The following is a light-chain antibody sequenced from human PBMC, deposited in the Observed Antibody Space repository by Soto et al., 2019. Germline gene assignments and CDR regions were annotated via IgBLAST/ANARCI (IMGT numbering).Light chain of an antibody. Sequence: DIVMTQSADSLAVSLGERATINCKSSQSVFSNSNNKKYLAWYQQKRGQAPRLLIHGASSRATGIPDRFSGSGSGTDFTLTISRLEPEDFAVYYCQQYGGSPRTFGQGTKVDI. CDR3: QQYGGSPRT. J-gene: IGKJ1*01. CDR1: QSVFSNSNNKKY. CDR2: GAS. V-gene: IGKV4-1*01.